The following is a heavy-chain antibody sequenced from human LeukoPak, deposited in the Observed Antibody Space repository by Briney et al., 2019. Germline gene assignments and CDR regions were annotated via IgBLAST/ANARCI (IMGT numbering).Heavy chain of an antibody. Sequence: PSETLSLTCTVSGGSISSYYWSWIRQPPGKGLEWIGYIYYSGSTNYNPSLKSRVTISVDTSKNQFSLKLSSVTAADTAVYYCARAWAGLQYGDFDNWGQGTMVTVSS. J-gene: IGHJ3*02. V-gene: IGHV4-59*01. CDR3: ARAWAGLQYGDFDN. CDR2: IYYSGST. D-gene: IGHD4-11*01. CDR1: GGSISSYY.